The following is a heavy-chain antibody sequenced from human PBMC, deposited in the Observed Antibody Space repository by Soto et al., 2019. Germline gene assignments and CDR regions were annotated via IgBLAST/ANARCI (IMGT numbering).Heavy chain of an antibody. V-gene: IGHV4-34*01. Sequence: PSETLSLTCAVYGGSFSGYYWSWIRQPPGKGLEWIGEINHSGSTNYNPSLKSRVTISVDTSKNQFSLKLSSVTAADTAVYYCARGRIAAAGTLRRNWFDPWGQGTLVTVSS. CDR1: GGSFSGYY. D-gene: IGHD6-13*01. CDR2: INHSGST. CDR3: ARGRIAAAGTLRRNWFDP. J-gene: IGHJ5*02.